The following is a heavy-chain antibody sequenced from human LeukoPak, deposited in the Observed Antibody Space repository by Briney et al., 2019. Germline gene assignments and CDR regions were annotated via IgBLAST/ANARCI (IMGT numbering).Heavy chain of an antibody. CDR3: ARGPIRGYCSGGSCYPQEPDYYYYYYMDV. D-gene: IGHD2-15*01. J-gene: IGHJ6*03. Sequence: GGSLRLSCAASGGTFSSYAISWVRQAPGQGLEWMGRIIPILGIANYAQKFQGRVTITADKSTSTAYMELSSLISEDTAVYYCARGPIRGYCSGGSCYPQEPDYYYYYYMDVWGKGTTVTVSS. CDR2: IIPILGIA. CDR1: GGTFSSYA. V-gene: IGHV1-69*04.